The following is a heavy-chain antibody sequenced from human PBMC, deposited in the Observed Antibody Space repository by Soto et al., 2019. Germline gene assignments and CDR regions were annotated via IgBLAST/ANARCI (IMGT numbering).Heavy chain of an antibody. CDR1: GFTVSNNY. V-gene: IGHV3-53*01. J-gene: IGHJ4*02. CDR2: IYSGGYT. CDR3: ATQRGGGGY. D-gene: IGHD6-25*01. Sequence: EVQLVESGGGLIQPGGSLRLSCAVSGFTVSNNYMSWVRQAPGKGLEGVSVIYSGGYTAYGDSVKGRFTISRDNSKNTLFLQKKTLRPADPAVYYGATQRGGGGYWGQGTLVTVSS.